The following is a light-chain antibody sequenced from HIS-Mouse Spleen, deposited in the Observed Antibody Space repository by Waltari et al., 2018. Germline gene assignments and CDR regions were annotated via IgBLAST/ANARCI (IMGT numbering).Light chain of an antibody. J-gene: IGLJ2*01. V-gene: IGLV3-10*01. Sequence: SYELTQPPSVSVSPGQTARITCPGDALPKKYPYLYQQKSGQAPVLVIYEDSKRPSGIPERFSGSSSGTMATLTISGAQVEDEADYYCYSTDSSGNHRVFGGGTKLTVL. CDR1: ALPKKY. CDR2: EDS. CDR3: YSTDSSGNHRV.